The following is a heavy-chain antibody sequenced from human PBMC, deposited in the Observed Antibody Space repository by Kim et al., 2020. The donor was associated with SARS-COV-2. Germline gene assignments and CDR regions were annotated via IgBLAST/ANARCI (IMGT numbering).Heavy chain of an antibody. CDR3: TTESGRGGS. Sequence: GGSLRLSCEASGLTFSNAWMSWVRQAPGKGLEWVGRFKSKVDGGTIDYAASVKGRFAISRDDSKNTLYLQMNSLKIEDTAVYYCTTESGRGGSWGQGTLVTFSS. D-gene: IGHD3-16*01. CDR1: GLTFSNAW. V-gene: IGHV3-15*01. CDR2: FKSKVDGGTI. J-gene: IGHJ4*02.